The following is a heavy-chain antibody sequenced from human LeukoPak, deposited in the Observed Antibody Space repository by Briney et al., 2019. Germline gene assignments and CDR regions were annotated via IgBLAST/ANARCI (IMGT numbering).Heavy chain of an antibody. J-gene: IGHJ5*02. CDR2: IIPIFPVT. D-gene: IGHD1-1*01. CDR1: GDTFGNYA. Sequence: GASVKVSCKASGDTFGNYAINWVRQAPGQGLEWMGRIIPIFPVTNYAQKFQGRVTITADEAASTVYLELSSLSSEDTAVYYCASDPKVVAVPDGRNDRNDPWGQDTLVIVSA. V-gene: IGHV1-69*13. CDR3: ASDPKVVAVPDGRNDRNDP.